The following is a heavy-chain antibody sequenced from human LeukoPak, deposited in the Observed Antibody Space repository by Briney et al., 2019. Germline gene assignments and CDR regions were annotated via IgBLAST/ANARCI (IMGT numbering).Heavy chain of an antibody. Sequence: GGSLRLSCAASGFTFGSYSMNWVRQVPGKGLQWVSSISSTSSYIYYADSVKGRFTISRDNSKNTLYLQMNSLRAEDTAVYYCAKDLGRVVVGATYPPDAFDIWGQGTKVTVSS. CDR2: ISSTSSYI. V-gene: IGHV3-21*04. D-gene: IGHD1-26*01. J-gene: IGHJ3*02. CDR3: AKDLGRVVVGATYPPDAFDI. CDR1: GFTFGSYS.